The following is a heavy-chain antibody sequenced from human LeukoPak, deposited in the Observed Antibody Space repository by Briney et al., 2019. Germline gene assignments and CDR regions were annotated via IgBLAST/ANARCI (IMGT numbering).Heavy chain of an antibody. CDR1: GGTFSSYA. V-gene: IGHV1-69*06. J-gene: IGHJ4*02. CDR3: ARATYYYDSSGYSHAYYFDY. Sequence: SVKVSCKASGGTFSSYAISWVRQAPGQGLEWMGGIIPIFGTANYAQKFQGRVTITADKSTSTAYMELSSLRSEDTAVYYCARATYYYDSSGYSHAYYFDYWGQGTLVTVSS. D-gene: IGHD3-22*01. CDR2: IIPIFGTA.